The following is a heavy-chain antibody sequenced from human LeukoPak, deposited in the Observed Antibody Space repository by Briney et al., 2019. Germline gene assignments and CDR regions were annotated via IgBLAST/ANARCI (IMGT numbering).Heavy chain of an antibody. CDR2: INAGNGNT. D-gene: IGHD3-22*01. CDR3: ARASDSSGYLTFDY. Sequence: ASVKVSCKASGGTFSSYAMHWVRQAPGQRLEWMGWINAGNGNTKYSQEFQGRVTITRDTSASTAYMELSSLRSEDMAVYYCARASDSSGYLTFDYWGQGTLVTVSS. J-gene: IGHJ4*02. V-gene: IGHV1-3*03. CDR1: GGTFSSYA.